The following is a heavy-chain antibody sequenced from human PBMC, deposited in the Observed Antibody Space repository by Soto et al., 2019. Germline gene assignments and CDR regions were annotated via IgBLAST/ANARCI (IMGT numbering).Heavy chain of an antibody. V-gene: IGHV3-48*02. CDR3: VRADQWAFDV. CDR2: ISVGGGSI. Sequence: EVQLVESGGGPVQPRKSLRISCAASGFTFSRYAMNWVRQAPGKGLEWVSYISVGGGSIFYSDSVKGRFTISRDDAQNSVYLQMNSLRDEDTALYFCVRADQWAFDVWGQGTMVIVSS. J-gene: IGHJ3*01. D-gene: IGHD6-19*01. CDR1: GFTFSRYA.